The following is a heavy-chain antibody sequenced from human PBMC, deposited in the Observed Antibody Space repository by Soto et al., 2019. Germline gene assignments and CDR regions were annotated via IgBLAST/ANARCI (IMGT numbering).Heavy chain of an antibody. Sequence: VRQAPGKGLEWVSAISGSGGSTYYADSVKGRFTISRDNSKNTLYLQMNSLRAEDTAVYYCAKAAADIALMVYAPGVGAFDIWGQGTVVTVSS. CDR2: ISGSGGST. D-gene: IGHD2-8*01. J-gene: IGHJ3*02. CDR3: AKAAADIALMVYAPGVGAFDI. V-gene: IGHV3-23*01.